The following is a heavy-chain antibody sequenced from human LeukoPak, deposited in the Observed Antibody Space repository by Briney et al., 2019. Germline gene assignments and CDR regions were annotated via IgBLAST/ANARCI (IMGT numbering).Heavy chain of an antibody. CDR2: ISYDGSNK. D-gene: IGHD6-19*01. Sequence: GRSLRLSCAASGFTFSSYAMHWVRQAPGKGLEWVAVISYDGSNKYYADSVKGRFTISRDNSKNTLYLQMNSLRAEDTAVYYCASSRSVAGTRGDYWGQGTLVTVSS. CDR1: GFTFSSYA. V-gene: IGHV3-30*04. CDR3: ASSRSVAGTRGDY. J-gene: IGHJ4*02.